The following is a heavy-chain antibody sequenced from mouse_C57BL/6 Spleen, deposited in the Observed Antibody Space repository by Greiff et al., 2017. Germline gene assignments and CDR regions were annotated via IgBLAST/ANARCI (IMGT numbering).Heavy chain of an antibody. J-gene: IGHJ4*01. Sequence: QVQLQQPGTELVKPGASVRLSCKASGYTFTSYWMHWVRQRPGQGLEWIGNINPSNGGTNYNEKFKSKATLTVDKSSSTAYMQLSSLTSEDSAVYYCARRGRLYYAMDYWGQGTSVTVSS. CDR1: GYTFTSYW. CDR2: INPSNGGT. V-gene: IGHV1-53*01. D-gene: IGHD3-3*01. CDR3: ARRGRLYYAMDY.